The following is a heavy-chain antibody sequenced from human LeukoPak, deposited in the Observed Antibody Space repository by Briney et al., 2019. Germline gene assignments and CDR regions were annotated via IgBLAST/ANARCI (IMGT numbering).Heavy chain of an antibody. V-gene: IGHV4-39*07. CDR3: ARASWTQYSSSFYYYYYYMDV. CDR2: IYYSGST. J-gene: IGHJ6*03. CDR1: GVPITSGTYY. Sequence: SETLSLTCTVSGVPITSGTYYWTWIRQPAGKGLEWIGSIYYSGSTYYNPSLKSRVTISVDTSKNQFSLKLSSVTAADTAVYYCARASWTQYSSSFYYYYYYMDVWGKGTTVTVSS. D-gene: IGHD6-6*01.